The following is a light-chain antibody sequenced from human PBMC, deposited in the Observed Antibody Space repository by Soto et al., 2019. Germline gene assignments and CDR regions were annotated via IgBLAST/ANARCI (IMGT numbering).Light chain of an antibody. CDR3: QQTDSTPIT. J-gene: IGKJ5*01. CDR1: QPISKN. V-gene: IGKV1-39*01. Sequence: DLQMTQSPSSLSASVGDRVTITCRASQPISKNLNWYQQRPGQPPHLLIYASSRLQRGVPPRFSGGGSGTEFTLTITSLQPEDFATYYCQQTDSTPITFGQGTRLEIK. CDR2: ASS.